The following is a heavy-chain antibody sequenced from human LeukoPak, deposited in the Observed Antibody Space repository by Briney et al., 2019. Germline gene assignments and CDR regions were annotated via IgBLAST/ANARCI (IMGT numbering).Heavy chain of an antibody. CDR3: AREVRDAYARSEYYFDY. D-gene: IGHD5-24*01. CDR2: INHSGST. V-gene: IGHV4-34*01. CDR1: GGSFSGYY. J-gene: IGHJ4*02. Sequence: SETLSLTCAVYGGSFSGYYWSWIRQPPGKGLEWIGEINHSGSTNYNPSLKSRVTISVDTSKNQFSLKLSSVTAADTAVYYCAREVRDAYARSEYYFDYWGQGTLVTVSS.